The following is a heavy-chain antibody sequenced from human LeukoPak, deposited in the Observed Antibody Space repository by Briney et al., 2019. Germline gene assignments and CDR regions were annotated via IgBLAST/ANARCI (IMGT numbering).Heavy chain of an antibody. CDR2: IDYSGST. CDR1: GGSISSYY. J-gene: IGHJ5*02. CDR3: ARDQGCSGGSCYSNWFDP. Sequence: SETLSLTCTVSGGSISSYYWNWIRQPPGKGLERIGNIDYSGSTNYNPSLKSRVTISLDTSKNQFSLKLSSVTAADTAVYYCARDQGCSGGSCYSNWFDPWGQGTLVTVSS. D-gene: IGHD2-15*01. V-gene: IGHV4-59*01.